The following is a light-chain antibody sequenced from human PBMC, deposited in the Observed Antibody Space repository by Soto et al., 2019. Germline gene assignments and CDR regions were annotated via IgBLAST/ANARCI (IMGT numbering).Light chain of an antibody. CDR1: QRISRY. CDR3: QQSHSAPRT. Sequence: DIQMTQSPYSLSASVGDRVTITCRASQRISRYLKWYQQKAGKAPQLLIYDASSLYSGVPSRFIGSGSVTDFTLTVSSLQHEDFATYYCQQSHSAPRTFGQGTKVEIK. V-gene: IGKV1-39*01. J-gene: IGKJ2*02. CDR2: DAS.